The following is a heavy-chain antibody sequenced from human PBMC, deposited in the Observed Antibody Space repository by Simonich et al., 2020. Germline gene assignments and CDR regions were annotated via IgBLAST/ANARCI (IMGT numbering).Heavy chain of an antibody. V-gene: IGHV3-33*01. CDR3: ARDRCTNGVCLDV. CDR2: IWYDESNK. Sequence: QVQLVESGGGVVQPGRSLRLSCAASGFTFSSYGMHWVRQAPGKGVEGVAFIWYDESNKYYADSVKGRFTISRDNSKNTLDRQMNSLRAEDTAVYYCARDRCTNGVCLDVWGKGTTVTVSS. CDR1: GFTFSSYG. J-gene: IGHJ6*04. D-gene: IGHD2-8*01.